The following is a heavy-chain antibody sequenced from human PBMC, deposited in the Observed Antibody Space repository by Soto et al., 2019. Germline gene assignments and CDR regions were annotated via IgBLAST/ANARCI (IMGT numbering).Heavy chain of an antibody. CDR2: ISGDTGDT. V-gene: IGHV1-18*01. CDR1: GYTFTSDG. J-gene: IGHJ4*02. CDR3: ARGGEGFDVFDL. Sequence: ASVKVSCKASGYTFTSDGINWVRQAPGQGLEWMGWISGDTGDTTYAQKFQGRVTITTDTPTSTAYMDMKSLISDDTAVYYCARGGEGFDVFDLWGQGTLVTVSS. D-gene: IGHD3-10*01.